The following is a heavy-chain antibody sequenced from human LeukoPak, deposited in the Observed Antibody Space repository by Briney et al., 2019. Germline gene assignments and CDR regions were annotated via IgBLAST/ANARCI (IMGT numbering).Heavy chain of an antibody. CDR3: ATAGRRLFGVLIPLSFDY. J-gene: IGHJ4*02. D-gene: IGHD3-3*01. CDR2: IIPSDGFT. V-gene: IGHV1-46*01. Sequence: ASVKVSCKASGYTFTNYYIHWVRQAPGQGLEWMGMIIPSDGFTTYAQKFQGRLTMTRDMSTSTVYMELSSLRSEDTALYYCATAGRRLFGVLIPLSFDYWGQGTLVTVPS. CDR1: GYTFTNYY.